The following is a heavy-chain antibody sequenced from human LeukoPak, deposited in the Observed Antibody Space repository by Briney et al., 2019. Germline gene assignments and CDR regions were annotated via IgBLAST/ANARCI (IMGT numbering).Heavy chain of an antibody. CDR2: IRYDGSNK. CDR3: AKDLDY. J-gene: IGHJ4*02. Sequence: GGSLRLSCAASGFTFSSYWMHWVRQAPGKGLEWVAFIRYDGSNKYYADSVKGRFTISRDNSKNTLYLQMNSLRAEDTAVYYCAKDLDYWGQGTLVTVSS. CDR1: GFTFSSYW. V-gene: IGHV3-30*02.